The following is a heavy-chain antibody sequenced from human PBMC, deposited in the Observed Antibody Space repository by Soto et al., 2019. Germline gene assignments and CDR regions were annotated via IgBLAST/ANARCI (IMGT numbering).Heavy chain of an antibody. CDR3: ARGIRLSGSSSLVDY. D-gene: IGHD6-6*01. CDR1: GGSISSFY. V-gene: IGHV4-59*01. Sequence: QVQLQESGPGLVKPSETLSLTCTVSGGSISSFYWNWIRQPPGKGLEWIGYIYYSGSTNYNPSLKSRVTISVDTSKNQFSLKLSSVTAADTAVYHCARGIRLSGSSSLVDYWGQGTLVTVSS. J-gene: IGHJ4*02. CDR2: IYYSGST.